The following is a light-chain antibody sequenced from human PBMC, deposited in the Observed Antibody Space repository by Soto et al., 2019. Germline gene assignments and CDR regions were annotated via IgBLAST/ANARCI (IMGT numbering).Light chain of an antibody. Sequence: EIVLTQSPATLSLSPAERATLSCRASQRVITYLTWYQQKHGPAPRLLIDDASNRATGIPARFSGSGSGTDFTLTSSSLEPYDSAVYYCQQRSNWIFGGGTKVEIK. CDR1: QRVITY. CDR3: QQRSNWI. V-gene: IGKV3-11*01. CDR2: DAS. J-gene: IGKJ4*01.